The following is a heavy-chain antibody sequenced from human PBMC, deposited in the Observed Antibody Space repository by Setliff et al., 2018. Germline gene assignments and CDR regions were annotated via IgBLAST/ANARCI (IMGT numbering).Heavy chain of an antibody. V-gene: IGHV1-69*10. CDR3: ARREYDILTGYYGPRYYYYGMDV. J-gene: IGHJ6*02. CDR2: IIPILGIA. CDR1: GGTFSSYA. Sequence: SVKVSYKASGGTFSSYAISWVRQAPGQGLEWMGGIIPILGIANYAQEFQGRVTITADESTSTAYMELSSLRSEDTAVYYCARREYDILTGYYGPRYYYYGMDVWGQGTTVTVSS. D-gene: IGHD3-9*01.